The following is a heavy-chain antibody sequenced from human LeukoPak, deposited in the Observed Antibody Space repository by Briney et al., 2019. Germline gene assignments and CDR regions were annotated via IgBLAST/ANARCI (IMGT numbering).Heavy chain of an antibody. D-gene: IGHD6-13*01. J-gene: IGHJ4*02. CDR3: ATVSLDSSSWQNPNDH. Sequence: GASVKVSCKVSGYTLTELSMHWVRQAPGKGLEWMGGFDPEDGETIYAQKFQGRVTMTEDTSTDTAYMELSSLRSEDTAVYYCATVSLDSSSWQNPNDHWGQGTLVTVPS. V-gene: IGHV1-24*01. CDR2: FDPEDGET. CDR1: GYTLTELS.